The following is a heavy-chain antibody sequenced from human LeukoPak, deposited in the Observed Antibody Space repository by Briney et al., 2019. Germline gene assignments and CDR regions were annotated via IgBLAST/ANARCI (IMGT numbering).Heavy chain of an antibody. Sequence: PSETLSLSCTVSGGSISSGSYYWSWIRKPAGKGLEWIGRIYTSGSTNYNPSLKSRVTISVDTSKNQFSLKLSSVTAADTAVYYCARSAAIPYYYGMDVWGQGTTVTVSS. CDR2: IYTSGST. CDR1: GGSISSGSYY. CDR3: ARSAAIPYYYGMDV. D-gene: IGHD2-2*01. V-gene: IGHV4-61*02. J-gene: IGHJ6*02.